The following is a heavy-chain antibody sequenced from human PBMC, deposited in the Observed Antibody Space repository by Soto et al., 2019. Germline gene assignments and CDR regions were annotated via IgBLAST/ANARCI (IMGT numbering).Heavy chain of an antibody. D-gene: IGHD3-22*01. CDR2: ISGSGGST. CDR3: AKDRGSSGYYNPNWFDP. J-gene: IGHJ5*02. Sequence: PGGSLRLSCAASGFTFSSYAMSGVRQAPGKGLEWVSAISGSGGSTYYADSVKGRFTISRDNSKNTLYLQMNSLRAEDTAVYYCAKDRGSSGYYNPNWFDPWGQGTLVTVSS. V-gene: IGHV3-23*01. CDR1: GFTFSSYA.